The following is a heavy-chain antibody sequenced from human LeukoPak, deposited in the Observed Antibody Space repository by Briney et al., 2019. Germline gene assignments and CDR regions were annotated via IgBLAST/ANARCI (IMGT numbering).Heavy chain of an antibody. CDR1: GLTFSKAW. CDR3: TTEGYCSGGSCAGFDH. Sequence: GGSLRLSCAASGLTFSKAWMSWVRQAPGKGLEWVGRIKSKTDGGTTDYAAPVKGRFTISRDDSKNTVYLPMNSLKTEDTAVYYCTTEGYCSGGSCAGFDHWGQGTLVTVSS. V-gene: IGHV3-15*01. J-gene: IGHJ4*02. CDR2: IKSKTDGGTT. D-gene: IGHD2-15*01.